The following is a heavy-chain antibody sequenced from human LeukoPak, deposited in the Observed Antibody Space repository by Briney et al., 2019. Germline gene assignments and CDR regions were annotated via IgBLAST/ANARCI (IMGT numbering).Heavy chain of an antibody. Sequence: PGGSLRLSCAASGFTFSSYEMNWVRQAPGKGLEWVSYISSSGSTIYYADSVKGRFTISRDNAKNSLYLQMNSLRAEDTAVYYCARARDGYDYYYYYYMDVWGKGTTVTISS. CDR3: ARARDGYDYYYYYYMDV. J-gene: IGHJ6*03. CDR1: GFTFSSYE. V-gene: IGHV3-48*03. D-gene: IGHD5-24*01. CDR2: ISSSGSTI.